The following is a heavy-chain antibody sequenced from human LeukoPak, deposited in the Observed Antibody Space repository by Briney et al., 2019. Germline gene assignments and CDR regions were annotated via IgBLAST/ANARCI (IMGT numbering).Heavy chain of an antibody. D-gene: IGHD2-2*01. Sequence: GGSLRLSCAASGFTFSSYWMSWVRQAPGKGLEWVANIKQDGSEKYYVDSVKGRFTISRDNAKNSLYLQMNSPRAEDTAVYYCARILGYTVVVPAAHFDYWGQGTLVTVSS. J-gene: IGHJ4*02. CDR2: IKQDGSEK. V-gene: IGHV3-7*01. CDR3: ARILGYTVVVPAAHFDY. CDR1: GFTFSSYW.